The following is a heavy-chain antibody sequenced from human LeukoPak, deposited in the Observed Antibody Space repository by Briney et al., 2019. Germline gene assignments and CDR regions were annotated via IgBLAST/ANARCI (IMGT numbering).Heavy chain of an antibody. CDR3: ARAGTRITIFGVVIPYGMDV. V-gene: IGHV3-9*01. J-gene: IGHJ6*02. D-gene: IGHD3-3*01. Sequence: GRSLRLSCAASGFTFDDYAMHWVRQAPGKGLEWVSGISWNSGSIGYADSVKGRFTISRDNAKNSLYLQMNSLRAEDTALYYCARAGTRITIFGVVIPYGMDVWGQGTTVTVSS. CDR2: ISWNSGSI. CDR1: GFTFDDYA.